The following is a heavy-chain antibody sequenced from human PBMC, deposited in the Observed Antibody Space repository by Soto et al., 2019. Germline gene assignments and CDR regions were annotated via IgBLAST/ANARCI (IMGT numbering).Heavy chain of an antibody. CDR1: GGSFSGYY. CDR2: INHSGST. CDR3: ARQNGGQLQNSYYFDY. D-gene: IGHD2-2*01. Sequence: SETLSLTCAVYGGSFSGYYWSWIRQPPGKGLEWIGEINHSGSTNYNPSLKSRVAISVDTSKNQFSLKLSSVTAADTAVYYCARQNGGQLQNSYYFDYWGQGTLVTVSS. V-gene: IGHV4-34*01. J-gene: IGHJ4*02.